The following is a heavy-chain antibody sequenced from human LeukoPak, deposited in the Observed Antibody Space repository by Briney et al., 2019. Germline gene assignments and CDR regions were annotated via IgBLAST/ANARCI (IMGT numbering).Heavy chain of an antibody. CDR2: IYYSGST. Sequence: NPSETLSLTCTVSGGSISSSSYYWGWIRQPPGKGLEWIGSIYYSGSTYYNPSLKSRVTISVDTTKNQFSLKLSSVTATDTAVYYCARTSGSYLKWFDPWGQGTLVTVSS. J-gene: IGHJ5*02. V-gene: IGHV4-39*01. CDR3: ARTSGSYLKWFDP. CDR1: GGSISSSSYY. D-gene: IGHD3-10*01.